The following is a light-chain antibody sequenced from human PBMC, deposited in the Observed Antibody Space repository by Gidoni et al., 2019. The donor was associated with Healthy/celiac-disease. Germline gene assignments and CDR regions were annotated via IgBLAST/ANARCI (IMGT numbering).Light chain of an antibody. CDR3: QTWDSSTAV. CDR1: KVGDKY. CDR2: QDS. J-gene: IGLJ3*02. Sequence: SYELTKPPSVSVSPGQTASITCSGDKVGDKYACWYQQKPGQSPVLVIYQDSKRPSGIPERFSGSNSGYTATLAISVTQAMDEANYYCQTWDSSTAVFGGGTKLTVL. V-gene: IGLV3-1*01.